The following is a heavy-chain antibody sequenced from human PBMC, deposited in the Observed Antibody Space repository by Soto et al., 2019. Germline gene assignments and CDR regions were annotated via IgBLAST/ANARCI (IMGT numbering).Heavy chain of an antibody. CDR1: GFTFSSYS. V-gene: IGHV3-21*01. D-gene: IGHD3-9*01. CDR2: ISSSSSYI. Sequence: GSLRLSCAASGFTFSSYSMNWVRQAPGKGLEWVSSISSSSSYIYYADSVKGRFTISRDNAKNSLYLQMNSLRAEDTAVYYCARTGYYDILTVNWFDPWGQGTLVTVSS. J-gene: IGHJ5*02. CDR3: ARTGYYDILTVNWFDP.